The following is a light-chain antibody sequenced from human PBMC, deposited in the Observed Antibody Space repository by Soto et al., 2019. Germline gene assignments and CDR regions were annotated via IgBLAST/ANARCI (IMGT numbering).Light chain of an antibody. CDR1: QDIRGA. J-gene: IGKJ5*01. V-gene: IGKV1-13*02. CDR2: DVS. Sequence: AIQLPQAQSSLSASVGDRVTITCRASQDIRGALAWYQQKPGKAPKMLIYDVSTLESGVPLRFSGSSSGTDFTLTISSLQSVDFATYYCQQYNSYPNTFGQGTRLEIK. CDR3: QQYNSYPNT.